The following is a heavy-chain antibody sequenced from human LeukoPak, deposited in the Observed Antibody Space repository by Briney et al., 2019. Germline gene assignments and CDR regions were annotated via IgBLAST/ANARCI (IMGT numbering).Heavy chain of an antibody. D-gene: IGHD5-18*01. V-gene: IGHV4-59*08. CDR2: IYYSGST. CDR1: GGSMSSYY. CDR3: VSPRGFSYGYFDY. Sequence: KPSETLSLTCTVSGGSMSSYYWSWIRQPPGKGLEWIGYIYYSGSTNYNPSLKSRVTISADTSKNQFSLTLGSVSATDTAVYYCVSPRGFSYGYFDYGGQGTLVTVSS. J-gene: IGHJ4*02.